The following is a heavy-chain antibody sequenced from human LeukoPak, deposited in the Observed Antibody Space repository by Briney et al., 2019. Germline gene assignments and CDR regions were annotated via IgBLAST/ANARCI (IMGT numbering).Heavy chain of an antibody. V-gene: IGHV6-1*01. CDR2: TYYRSKWYN. D-gene: IGHD5-24*01. CDR1: GDSVSRNSAA. Sequence: SQTLSLTSAISGDSVSRNSAAWNWIRQSPWRGLEWLGRTYYRSKWYNDYAVSVKRRITINPDTSKNQFSLQLNSVTPEDTAVYYCARGVGTGIRGLITWGQGTLVTVSS. J-gene: IGHJ4*02. CDR3: ARGVGTGIRGLIT.